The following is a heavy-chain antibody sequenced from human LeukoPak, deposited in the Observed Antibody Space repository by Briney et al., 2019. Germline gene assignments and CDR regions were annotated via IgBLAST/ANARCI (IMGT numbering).Heavy chain of an antibody. CDR1: GGSISSGSYY. CDR2: IYTSGST. CDR3: ARGGSSWYRVRFDP. V-gene: IGHV4-61*02. J-gene: IGHJ5*02. Sequence: PSETLSLTCTVSGGSISSGSYYWSWIRQPAGKGLEWIGRIYTSGSTNYNPSLKSRVTISVDTSKNQFSLKLSSVTAADTAVYYCARGGSSWYRVRFDPWGQGTLVTVSS. D-gene: IGHD6-13*01.